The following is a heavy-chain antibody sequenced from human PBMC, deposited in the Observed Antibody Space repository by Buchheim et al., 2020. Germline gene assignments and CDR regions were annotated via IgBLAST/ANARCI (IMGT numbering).Heavy chain of an antibody. Sequence: EVQLVESGGGLVQPGGSLRLSCAASGFIFIDYHMDWVRQAPGKGLEWVGRIRDKPNGYTTEYAASVKGRFTLSREASKNSLYLQMISLKTEDTAVYYCTRVATLVNDYWGQGTL. J-gene: IGHJ4*02. CDR3: TRVATLVNDY. CDR2: IRDKPNGYTT. V-gene: IGHV3-72*01. CDR1: GFIFIDYH. D-gene: IGHD4-23*01.